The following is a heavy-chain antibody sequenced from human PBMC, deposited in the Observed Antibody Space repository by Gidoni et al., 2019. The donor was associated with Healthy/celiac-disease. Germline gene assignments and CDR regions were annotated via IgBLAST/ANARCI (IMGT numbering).Heavy chain of an antibody. D-gene: IGHD3-22*01. J-gene: IGHJ6*02. CDR2: INPSGGSI. CDR3: AREAVYESSGQTILPNYGMDV. V-gene: IGHV1-46*03. Sequence: QVQLVQPGAEVRKPGASLKVSCTESGYTFTRYYMHWVRQAPGQGLEWMGIINPSGGSISYAQKFQGSVTMTRDTSTSTVYMELSSLRSEDTAVYYCAREAVYESSGQTILPNYGMDVWGQGTTVTVSS. CDR1: GYTFTRYY.